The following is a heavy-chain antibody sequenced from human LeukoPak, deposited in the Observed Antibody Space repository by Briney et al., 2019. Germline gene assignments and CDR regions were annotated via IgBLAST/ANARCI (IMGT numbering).Heavy chain of an antibody. V-gene: IGHV3-30-3*01. J-gene: IGHJ6*02. CDR2: ISYNGNDK. CDR1: GFTFSSYA. Sequence: PGRSLRLSCAASGFTFSSYAMHWVRQAPGKGLEWVAVISYNGNDKYYADSVKGRFTISRDNSKNTLYLQMSILRADDTAVYYCARGGYYYYGMDVWGQGTTVTVSS. CDR3: ARGGYYYYGMDV.